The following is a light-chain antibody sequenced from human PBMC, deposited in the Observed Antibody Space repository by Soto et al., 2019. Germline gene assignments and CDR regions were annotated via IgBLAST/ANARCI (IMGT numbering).Light chain of an antibody. CDR1: SSDVGGYNY. Sequence: QSALTQPASVSGSPGQSITISCTGTSSDVGGYNYVSWYQQHPGKAPKLTLYDVSNRPSGVSNRFSGSKSGNTASLTISGLQAEDEANYYCSSYTRSNTLVFGGGTQLTVL. CDR3: SSYTRSNTLV. CDR2: DVS. V-gene: IGLV2-14*03. J-gene: IGLJ2*01.